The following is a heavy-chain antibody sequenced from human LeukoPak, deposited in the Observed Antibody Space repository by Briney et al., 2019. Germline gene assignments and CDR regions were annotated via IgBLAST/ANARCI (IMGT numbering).Heavy chain of an antibody. J-gene: IGHJ4*02. D-gene: IGHD6-13*01. Sequence: GGSLRLSCAASGFTFSSYAMSWVRQAPGKGLECVSAISGSSGSTYYADSVKGRFTISRDNSKNTLYLQVNSLRAEDTAIYYCAKLGAATGTDHWGQGTLVTVSS. CDR3: AKLGAATGTDH. CDR2: ISGSSGST. V-gene: IGHV3-23*01. CDR1: GFTFSSYA.